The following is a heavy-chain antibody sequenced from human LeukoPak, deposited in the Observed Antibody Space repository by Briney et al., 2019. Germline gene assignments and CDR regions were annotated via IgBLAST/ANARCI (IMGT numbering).Heavy chain of an antibody. Sequence: SQTLSLTCAISGDSVSSNSAAWNWIRQSPSRGLEWLGRTYYRSKWYNDYAVSVKSRITINPDTSKDQFSLQLNSVTPEDTAVYYCAGEPMVRGPYNWFDPWGQGTLVTVSS. J-gene: IGHJ5*02. V-gene: IGHV6-1*01. D-gene: IGHD3-10*01. CDR2: TYYRSKWYN. CDR3: AGEPMVRGPYNWFDP. CDR1: GDSVSSNSAA.